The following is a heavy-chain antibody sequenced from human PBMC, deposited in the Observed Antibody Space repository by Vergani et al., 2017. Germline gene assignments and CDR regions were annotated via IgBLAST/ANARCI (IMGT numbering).Heavy chain of an antibody. CDR1: GFTFDDYA. CDR3: VNDIAASGNYWYFDL. J-gene: IGHJ2*01. Sequence: EVQLVESGGGLVQPGRSLRLSCAASGFTFDDYAMHWVRQAPGKGLEWVSGINWNRDSIAYADSVKGRFTISRDNAKNSLYLQMSSLRAEDTALYYCVNDIAASGNYWYFDLWGRGTLVTVSS. CDR2: INWNRDSI. V-gene: IGHV3-9*01. D-gene: IGHD6-13*01.